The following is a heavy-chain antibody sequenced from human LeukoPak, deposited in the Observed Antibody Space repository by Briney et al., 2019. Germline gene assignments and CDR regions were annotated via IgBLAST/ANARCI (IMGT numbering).Heavy chain of an antibody. CDR2: IYYSGST. CDR3: ARELNTQIWGPYYMDV. V-gene: IGHV4-39*02. D-gene: IGHD3-16*01. CDR1: GGSISSSSYY. Sequence: SETLSLTCTVSGGSISSSSYYWGWIRQPPGKGLEWIGSIYYSGSTYYNPSLKSRVTISVDASKNQFSLKLSSVTAADTAVYYCARELNTQIWGPYYMDVWGKGTTVTVSS. J-gene: IGHJ6*03.